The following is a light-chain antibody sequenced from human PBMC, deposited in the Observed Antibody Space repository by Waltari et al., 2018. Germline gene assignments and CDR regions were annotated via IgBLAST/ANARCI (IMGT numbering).Light chain of an antibody. CDR1: SCHIARTS. Sequence: NFMLTQPRSVSESPGKTVTISCTRSSCHIARTSVQWYQQRPGSSPTTVIYEDYHRPSGVPDRFSASFDSSSNSASLTISGLKTEDEADYYCQSYDSNNYVIFGGGTKLTVL. CDR3: QSYDSNNYVI. CDR2: EDY. V-gene: IGLV6-57*01. J-gene: IGLJ2*01.